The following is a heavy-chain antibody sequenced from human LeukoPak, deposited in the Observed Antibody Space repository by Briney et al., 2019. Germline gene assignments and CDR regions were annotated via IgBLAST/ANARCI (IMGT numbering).Heavy chain of an antibody. D-gene: IGHD3-10*01. V-gene: IGHV4-34*01. Sequence: PSETLSLTCAVYGGSFSGYYWSWIRQPPGKGLEWIGEINHSGSTNYNPSLKSRVTISVDTSKNQFSLKLSSVTAADTAVYYCARGDYYYGSGSYYRAFPRHDYWGQGTLVTVPS. CDR3: ARGDYYYGSGSYYRAFPRHDY. J-gene: IGHJ4*02. CDR2: INHSGST. CDR1: GGSFSGYY.